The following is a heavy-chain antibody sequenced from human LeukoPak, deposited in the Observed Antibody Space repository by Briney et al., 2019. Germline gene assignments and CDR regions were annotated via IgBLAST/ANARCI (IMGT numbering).Heavy chain of an antibody. J-gene: IGHJ6*03. CDR2: INHSGST. CDR3: ARSFKGGHFYYMDV. Sequence: SETLSLTCTVSGGSISSGDYYWSWIRQPPGKGLEWIGEINHSGSTNYNPSLKSRVTISVDTSKNQFSLKLSSVTAADTAVYYCARSFKGGHFYYMDVWGKGTTVTVSS. V-gene: IGHV4-39*07. D-gene: IGHD3-3*02. CDR1: GGSISSGDYY.